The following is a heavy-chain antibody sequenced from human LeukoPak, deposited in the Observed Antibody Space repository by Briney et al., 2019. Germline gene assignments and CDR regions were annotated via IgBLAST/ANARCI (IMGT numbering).Heavy chain of an antibody. CDR1: GFTFSSYS. D-gene: IGHD5-12*01. J-gene: IGHJ4*02. CDR3: TTVSFGGYDY. V-gene: IGHV3-21*03. CDR2: ISSSSSYI. Sequence: GPLRLSCAASGFTFSSYSMNWVRQAPGKGLEWVSSISSSSSYIYYADSVKGRFTISRDNAKNSLYLQMNSLKTEDTAVYYCTTVSFGGYDYWGQGTLVTVSS.